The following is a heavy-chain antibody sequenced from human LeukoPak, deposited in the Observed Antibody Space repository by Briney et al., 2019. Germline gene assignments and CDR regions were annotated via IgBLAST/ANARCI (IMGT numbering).Heavy chain of an antibody. CDR3: ARRGSSGWYDY. Sequence: GGSLRLSCAASGFTFSSYAMSWVRQAPGKGLEWVSAISGSGGSTYYADSVKGRFTISRDNSKNTLYLEMNSLRAEDTAVYYCARRGSSGWYDYWGQGTLVTVSS. V-gene: IGHV3-23*01. CDR1: GFTFSSYA. D-gene: IGHD6-19*01. CDR2: ISGSGGST. J-gene: IGHJ4*02.